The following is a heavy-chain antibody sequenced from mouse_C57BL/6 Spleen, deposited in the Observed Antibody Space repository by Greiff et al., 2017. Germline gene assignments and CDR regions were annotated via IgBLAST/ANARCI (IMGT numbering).Heavy chain of an antibody. D-gene: IGHD1-1*01. J-gene: IGHJ3*01. CDR2: IDPETGGT. CDR1: GYTFTDYE. CDR3: TRSGGSSPPFAY. V-gene: IGHV1-15*01. Sequence: VNVVESGAELVRPGASVTLSCKASGYTFTDYEMHWVKQTPVHGLEWIGAIDPETGGTAYNQKFKGKAILTADKSSSTAYMELRSLTSEDSAVYYCTRSGGSSPPFAYWGQGTLVTVSA.